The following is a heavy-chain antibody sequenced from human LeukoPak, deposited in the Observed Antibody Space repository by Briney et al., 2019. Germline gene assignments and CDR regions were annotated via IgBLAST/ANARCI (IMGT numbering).Heavy chain of an antibody. D-gene: IGHD3-22*01. CDR1: GFTFSSYE. J-gene: IGHJ4*02. CDR3: ASVYYDSSGYYYVPY. V-gene: IGHV3-48*03. CDR2: ISTSGSTI. Sequence: GGSLRLSCAASGFTFSSYEMNWVRQAPGKGLEWVSYISTSGSTINYADSVKGRFSISRDNAKNTLYLQMNSLRAEDTAVYYCASVYYDSSGYYYVPYWGQGTLVTVSS.